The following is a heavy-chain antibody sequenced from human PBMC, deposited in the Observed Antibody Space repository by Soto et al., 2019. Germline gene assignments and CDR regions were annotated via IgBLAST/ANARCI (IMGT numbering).Heavy chain of an antibody. D-gene: IGHD2-2*01. V-gene: IGHV4-59*01. CDR1: GGSISSYY. J-gene: IGHJ5*02. CDR3: ARDRGGDEGPDIVVRKRGPWFDP. CDR2: IYYSGST. Sequence: SETLSLTCTVSGGSISSYYWSWIRQPPGKGLEWIGYIYYSGSTNYNPSLKSRVTISVDTSKNQFSLKLSSVTAADTAVYYCARDRGGDEGPDIVVRKRGPWFDPWGQGTLVTVSS.